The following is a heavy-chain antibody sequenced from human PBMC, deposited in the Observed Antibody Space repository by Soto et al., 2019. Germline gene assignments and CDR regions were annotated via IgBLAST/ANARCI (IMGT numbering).Heavy chain of an antibody. J-gene: IGHJ4*02. V-gene: IGHV1-69*12. Sequence: QVQLVQSGAEVKKPGSSVKVSCKASGGTFSSYAISWVRQAPGQGLEWMGGIIPIFGTANYAQKFQGRVTITADESTSTAYMELSNLRSEDTAVYYCARVRGIVVVDASFDYWGPGTLVTVSS. CDR1: GGTFSSYA. CDR2: IIPIFGTA. CDR3: ARVRGIVVVDASFDY. D-gene: IGHD3-22*01.